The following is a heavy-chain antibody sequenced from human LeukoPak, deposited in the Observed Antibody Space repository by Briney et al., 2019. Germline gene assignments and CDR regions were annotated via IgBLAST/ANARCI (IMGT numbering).Heavy chain of an antibody. CDR2: IYTSGST. CDR1: GGSISSGSYY. J-gene: IGHJ6*03. D-gene: IGHD6-19*01. Sequence: PSGTLSLTCTVSGGSISSGSYYWSWIRQPAGKGLEWIGRIYTSGSTNYNPSLESRVTISVDTSKNQFSLKLSSVTAADTAVYYCASEVIAVAAALGFDYYYYMDVWGKGTTVTVSS. CDR3: ASEVIAVAAALGFDYYYYMDV. V-gene: IGHV4-61*02.